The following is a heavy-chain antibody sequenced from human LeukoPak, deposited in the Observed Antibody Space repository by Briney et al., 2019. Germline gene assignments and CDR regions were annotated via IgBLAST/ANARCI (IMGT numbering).Heavy chain of an antibody. D-gene: IGHD3-22*01. CDR3: ATQGGYYDSSGYVLDY. CDR1: GYTFTGYY. J-gene: IGHJ4*02. CDR2: INPNSGGT. Sequence: GASVKVSCKASGYTFTGYYMHWVRQAPGQGLEWMGWINPNSGGTNYAQKFQGRVTMTRDRSISTAYMERSRLRSDDTAVYHCATQGGYYDSSGYVLDYWGQGTLVTVSS. V-gene: IGHV1-2*02.